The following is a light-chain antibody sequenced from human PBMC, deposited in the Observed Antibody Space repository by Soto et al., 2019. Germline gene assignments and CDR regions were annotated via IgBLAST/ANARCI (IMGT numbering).Light chain of an antibody. CDR3: SSYAGSNNFEV. V-gene: IGLV2-8*01. CDR2: EVS. J-gene: IGLJ2*01. CDR1: SSDIGGYNY. Sequence: QSALTQPPSASGSPGQSVTISCTGTSSDIGGYNYVYWYQQHPGKAPKLMIYEVSKRPSGVPDRFSGSKSGNTASLTVSGLQAEDEADYYCSSYAGSNNFEVFGGGTKVTVL.